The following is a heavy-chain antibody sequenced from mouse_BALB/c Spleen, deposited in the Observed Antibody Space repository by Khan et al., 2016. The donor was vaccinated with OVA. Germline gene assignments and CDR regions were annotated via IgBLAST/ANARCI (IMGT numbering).Heavy chain of an antibody. J-gene: IGHJ2*01. Sequence: QMQLEESGAELAKPGASVKMSCKASGYTFINYWILWVKQRPGQGLEWIGYINPSTGYTDYNQNFKDKATLTADKSSSTAYMQLSSLTSADSAVHYGARRGQRCDFDYWGQGTTLTVSS. V-gene: IGHV1-7*01. CDR1: GYTFINYW. CDR2: INPSTGYT. D-gene: IGHD1-1*01. CDR3: ARRGQRCDFDY.